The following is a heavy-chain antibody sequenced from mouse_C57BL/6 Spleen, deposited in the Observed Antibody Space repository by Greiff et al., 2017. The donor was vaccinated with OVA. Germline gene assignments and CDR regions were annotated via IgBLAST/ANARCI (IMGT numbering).Heavy chain of an antibody. CDR2: ISSGGSYT. CDR3: ARRTGAWFAY. Sequence: EVMLVESGGDLVKPGGSLKLSCAVSGFTFSSYGMSWVRQTPDKRLEWVATISSGGSYTYYPDSVKGRFTISSDNAKNTLYLQMSSLKSEDTAMYYCARRTGAWFAYWGQGTLVTVSA. D-gene: IGHD1-1*02. V-gene: IGHV5-6*01. CDR1: GFTFSSYG. J-gene: IGHJ3*01.